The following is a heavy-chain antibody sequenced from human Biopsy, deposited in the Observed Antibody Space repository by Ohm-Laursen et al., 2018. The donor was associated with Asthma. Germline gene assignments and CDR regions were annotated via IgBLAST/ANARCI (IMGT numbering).Heavy chain of an antibody. CDR1: GFSFSNFA. D-gene: IGHD2-21*02. Sequence: SLRLSCTASGFSFSNFAIHWVRQAPGKGLEWVVVISKYASTQDYADSVKGRFTISRNISKNTLYLRMNSLRTEDTAVYYCAKSDCGSGGYCYIPFYFWGQGTLVTVSS. V-gene: IGHV3-30*18. J-gene: IGHJ4*02. CDR3: AKSDCGSGGYCYIPFYF. CDR2: ISKYASTQ.